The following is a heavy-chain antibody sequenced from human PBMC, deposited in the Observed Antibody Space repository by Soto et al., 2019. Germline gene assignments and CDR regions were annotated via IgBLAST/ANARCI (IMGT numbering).Heavy chain of an antibody. CDR2: INTANDNT. D-gene: IGHD6-13*01. J-gene: IGHJ4*02. V-gene: IGHV1-3*04. CDR1: GYTFTSYA. Sequence: QVQLVQSGAEVKKPGASVKVSCKASGYTFTSYAMHWVRQAPGQRLEWMGSINTANDNTRYSQNFQGRVTITRDPFASTAYMELSSLNSDDTAIYYCARGSSWSYVDYWGQGTLVTISS. CDR3: ARGSSWSYVDY.